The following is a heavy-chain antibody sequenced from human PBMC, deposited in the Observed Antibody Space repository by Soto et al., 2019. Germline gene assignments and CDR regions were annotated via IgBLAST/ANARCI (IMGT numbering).Heavy chain of an antibody. CDR1: GGSISSYY. V-gene: IGHV4-59*08. Sequence: SETLSLTCTVSGGSISSYYWTWLRQPPGKGLEWIAYIYYTGITNFNPSLKSRVTISMDTSKNQFSLKLRSVTAADTAVYFCATLRGLGVVSPYFDYWGQGLMVTVSS. CDR2: IYYTGIT. D-gene: IGHD3-10*01. J-gene: IGHJ4*02. CDR3: ATLRGLGVVSPYFDY.